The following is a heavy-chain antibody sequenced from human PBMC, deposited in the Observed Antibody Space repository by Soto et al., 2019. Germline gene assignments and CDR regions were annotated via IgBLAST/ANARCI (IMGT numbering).Heavy chain of an antibody. CDR1: GFTFSNAW. Sequence: PGGFLRLSCAASGFTFSNAWMNWVRQAPGKGLEWVGRIKSKTDGGTTDYAAPVEGRFTISRDDSKNTLYLQMNSLKTEDTAVYYCNTATIWAVAGEYFQHWGQGTLVTVSS. V-gene: IGHV3-15*07. D-gene: IGHD6-19*01. CDR2: IKSKTDGGTT. CDR3: NTATIWAVAGEYFQH. J-gene: IGHJ1*01.